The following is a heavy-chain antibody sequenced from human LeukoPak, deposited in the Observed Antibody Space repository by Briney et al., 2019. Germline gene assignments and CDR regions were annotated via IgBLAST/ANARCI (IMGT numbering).Heavy chain of an antibody. CDR1: GGFLSSYY. J-gene: IGHJ6*03. CDR2: IYYSGST. Sequence: PSETLSLTCTVSGGFLSSYYWSWIRQPPGKGLEWIGYIYYSGSTNYNPSLKSRVTISVDTSNNQFSLKLSSVTAADTAVYYCARLQYRYYYMDVWGKGTTVTVSS. V-gene: IGHV4-59*01. CDR3: ARLQYRYYYMDV. D-gene: IGHD4-11*01.